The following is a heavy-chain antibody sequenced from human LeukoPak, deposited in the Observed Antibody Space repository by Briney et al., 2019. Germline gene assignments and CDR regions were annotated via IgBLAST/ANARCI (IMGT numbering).Heavy chain of an antibody. J-gene: IGHJ5*02. CDR3: ARAKGFGSGSRINWSDP. V-gene: IGHV4-38-2*02. CDR2: IYHSGST. D-gene: IGHD3-10*01. CDR1: GYSISSGYY. Sequence: SETLSLTCTVSGYSISSGYYWGWIRQPPGKGLEWIGSIYHSGSTYYNPSLKSRVTISVDTSKNQFSLKLSSVTAADTAVYYCARAKGFGSGSRINWSDPWGQGTLVTVSS.